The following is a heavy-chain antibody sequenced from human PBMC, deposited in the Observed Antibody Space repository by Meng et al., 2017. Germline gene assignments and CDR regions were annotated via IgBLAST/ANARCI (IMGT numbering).Heavy chain of an antibody. V-gene: IGHV3-23*01. D-gene: IGHD2-15*01. CDR2: ISGSGGST. Sequence: GESLKISCAASGFTFSSYAMSWVRQAPGKGLEWVSAISGSGGSTYYADSVKGRFTISRDNSKNTLYLQMNSLRAEDTAVYYCAREAEIVVVVAATGFDYWGQGTLVTVSS. J-gene: IGHJ4*02. CDR3: AREAEIVVVVAATGFDY. CDR1: GFTFSSYA.